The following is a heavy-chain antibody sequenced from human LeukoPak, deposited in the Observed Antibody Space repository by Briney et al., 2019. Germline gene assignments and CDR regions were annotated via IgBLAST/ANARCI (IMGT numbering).Heavy chain of an antibody. V-gene: IGHV3-49*04. Sequence: PGGSLRLSCTASGFTFGDYAMSWVRQAPGKGLEWVGFIRSKAYGGTTEYAASVKGRFTISRDDSKSIAYLRMNSLKTEDTAVYYCTRGELWTPGKYYFDYWGQGTLVTVSS. CDR2: IRSKAYGGTT. CDR3: TRGELWTPGKYYFDY. J-gene: IGHJ4*02. D-gene: IGHD3-16*01. CDR1: GFTFGDYA.